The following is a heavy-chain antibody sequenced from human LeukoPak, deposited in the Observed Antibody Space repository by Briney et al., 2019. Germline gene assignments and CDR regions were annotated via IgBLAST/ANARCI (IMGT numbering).Heavy chain of an antibody. D-gene: IGHD4-11*01. Sequence: QAGGSLRLSCAASGFTFSSYAMHWVRQAPGKGLEWVAVISYDGSNKYYADSVKGRFIISRDNSKNTLYLQMNSLSAEDTAVYYCARDRGDYSNYWLAFDIWGQGTMVTVSS. CDR3: ARDRGDYSNYWLAFDI. J-gene: IGHJ3*02. CDR1: GFTFSSYA. V-gene: IGHV3-30-3*01. CDR2: ISYDGSNK.